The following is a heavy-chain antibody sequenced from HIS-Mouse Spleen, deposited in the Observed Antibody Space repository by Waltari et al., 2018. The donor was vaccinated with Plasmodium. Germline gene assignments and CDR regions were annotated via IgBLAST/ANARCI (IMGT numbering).Heavy chain of an antibody. CDR3: ATYRYLAWGLDY. V-gene: IGHV1-24*01. D-gene: IGHD5-18*01. CDR1: GYTLTELS. CDR2: FDPEDGET. Sequence: QVQLVQSGAEVKKPGASVKVSCKVSGYTLTELSMHWVRQAPGKGLEWMGGFDPEDGETIYAQKFHGRGTMTGDTSNDPAYMELSSLRSEDTAVYYCATYRYLAWGLDYWGQGTLVTVSS. J-gene: IGHJ4*02.